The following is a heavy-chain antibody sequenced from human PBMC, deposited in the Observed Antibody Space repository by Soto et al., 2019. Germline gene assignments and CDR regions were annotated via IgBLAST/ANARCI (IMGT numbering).Heavy chain of an antibody. CDR1: GSTFSSYR. Sequence: PGGSLRLSCAASGSTFSSYRMNWVRLAPGKGLEWVSYISGSSGTIYYADSVRGRFTISRDNAKNSLYLQMNSLRDEDTAVYHCARSPLSTLQYFDSWGQGALVTVPS. CDR3: ARSPLSTLQYFDS. CDR2: ISGSSGTI. V-gene: IGHV3-48*02. D-gene: IGHD3-3*02. J-gene: IGHJ4*02.